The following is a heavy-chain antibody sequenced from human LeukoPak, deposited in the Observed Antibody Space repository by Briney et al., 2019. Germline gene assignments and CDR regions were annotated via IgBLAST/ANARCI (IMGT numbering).Heavy chain of an antibody. D-gene: IGHD4/OR15-4a*01. J-gene: IGHJ2*01. CDR1: GDSVSSSSYY. V-gene: IGHV4-39*02. CDR3: ARGRRIVVLPGRGYFDL. Sequence: SETLSLTCNVSGDSVSSSSYYWSWIRVPPGKGLEWIGSIYYAGSTYYNPSLKSRVTLSVDTSTNHFSLNIKSVTAADTAMYYCARGRRIVVLPGRGYFDLWGRGTLVTVSS. CDR2: IYYAGST.